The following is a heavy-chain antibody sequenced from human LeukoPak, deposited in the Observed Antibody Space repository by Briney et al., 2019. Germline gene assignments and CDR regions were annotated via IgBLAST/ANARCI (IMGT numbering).Heavy chain of an antibody. D-gene: IGHD3-22*01. Sequence: GGSLRLSCAASGFTFSAYAISWVRQAPGKGLEWVSAISGSGGITYYADSVKGRFTVSRGNSKNTLYLQMNSLRAEDTAVYYCAKHDPRRVVITNWFDPWGQGTLVTVSS. CDR1: GFTFSAYA. CDR2: ISGSGGIT. V-gene: IGHV3-23*01. CDR3: AKHDPRRVVITNWFDP. J-gene: IGHJ5*02.